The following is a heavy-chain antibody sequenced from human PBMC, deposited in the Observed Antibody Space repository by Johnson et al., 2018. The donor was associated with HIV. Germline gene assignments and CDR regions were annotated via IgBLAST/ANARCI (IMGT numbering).Heavy chain of an antibody. CDR1: AFTFCSYA. CDR3: ANLYSSSSDAFDI. D-gene: IGHD6-6*01. V-gene: IGHV3-30-3*01. J-gene: IGHJ3*02. CDR2: VSYDGRNQ. Sequence: QVQLVESGGGVVQPGRSLSLSCAASAFTFCSYAMNWVRQAPGKGLEWVALVSYDGRNQYHADSVKGRFTISRDNAKNSLYLQMNSLRAEDTALYYCANLYSSSSDAFDIWGQGTMVTVSS.